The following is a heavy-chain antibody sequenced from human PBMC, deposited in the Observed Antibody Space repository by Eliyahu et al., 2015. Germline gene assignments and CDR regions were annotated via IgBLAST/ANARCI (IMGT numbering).Heavy chain of an antibody. D-gene: IGHD4/OR15-4a*01. V-gene: IGHV3-9*01. CDR1: RFXFEKYA. CDR3: AKDWGRDYGGGIYYDGYFDS. J-gene: IGHJ4*02. Sequence: EPQLVESGGGLAQPGKSLXLSCVASRFXFEKYAMXWVRQAPGKGLEWVAGISWNSAALGYADSVKGRFTISRDNAKNLLYLQMNSLTVEDTALYYCAKDWGRDYGGGIYYDGYFDSWGQGTLAAVSS. CDR2: ISWNSAAL.